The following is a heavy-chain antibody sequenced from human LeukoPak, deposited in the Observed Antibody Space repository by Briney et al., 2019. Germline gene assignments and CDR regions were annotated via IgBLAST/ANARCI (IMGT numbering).Heavy chain of an antibody. V-gene: IGHV3-9*01. J-gene: IGHJ6*02. CDR1: GFTFDDYA. Sequence: PGGSLRLSCGASGFTFDDYAMHWVRQAPGKGVEWVSGISWNSGSIGYGDSVKGRFTISRDNAKNSLYLQMNSLRAEDTALYYCAKAMIGTTDYYYYGMDVWGQGTTVTVSS. CDR2: ISWNSGSI. CDR3: AKAMIGTTDYYYYGMDV. D-gene: IGHD3-22*01.